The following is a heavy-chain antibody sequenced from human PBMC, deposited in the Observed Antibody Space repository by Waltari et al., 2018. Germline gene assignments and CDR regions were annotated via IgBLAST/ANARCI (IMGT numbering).Heavy chain of an antibody. CDR3: ASEAAAGRAGGYFDY. Sequence: QVQLVESGGGVVQPGGSLRLSCAASGFTFSSYGLHLVRPAPGKGLEWVAFIRYDGSNKYYADSVKGRFTISRDNSKNTLYLQMNSLRAEDTAVYYCASEAAAGRAGGYFDYWGQGTLVTVSS. D-gene: IGHD6-13*01. CDR2: IRYDGSNK. V-gene: IGHV3-30*02. CDR1: GFTFSSYG. J-gene: IGHJ4*02.